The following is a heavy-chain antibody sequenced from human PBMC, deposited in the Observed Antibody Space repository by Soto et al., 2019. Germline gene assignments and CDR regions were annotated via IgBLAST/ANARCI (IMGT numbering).Heavy chain of an antibody. D-gene: IGHD3-10*01. CDR2: IYYSGST. J-gene: IGHJ6*03. CDR3: ARGDMVRGVIPYYYMDV. V-gene: IGHV4-59*01. CDR1: GGSISSYY. Sequence: SETLSLTCTVSGGSISSYYWSWIRQPPGKGLEWIGYIYYSGSTNYNPSLKSRVTISVDTSKNQFSLKLSSVTAADTAVYYCARGDMVRGVIPYYYMDVRGKGTTVTVPS.